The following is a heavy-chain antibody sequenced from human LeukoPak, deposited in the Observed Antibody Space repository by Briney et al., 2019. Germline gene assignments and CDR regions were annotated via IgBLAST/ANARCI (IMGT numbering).Heavy chain of an antibody. Sequence: GGSLRLSCAASGFTFDDYTMNWVGKARGKGLGWVSLISGDGGSTYYADSVKGRFTISRDNSKNSLYLQMNSLRTEDTALYYCAKDVTGVVRGEAGGIGMDVWGQGTTVTVSS. J-gene: IGHJ6*02. CDR3: AKDVTGVVRGEAGGIGMDV. V-gene: IGHV3-43*01. CDR1: GFTFDDYT. CDR2: ISGDGGST. D-gene: IGHD3-10*01.